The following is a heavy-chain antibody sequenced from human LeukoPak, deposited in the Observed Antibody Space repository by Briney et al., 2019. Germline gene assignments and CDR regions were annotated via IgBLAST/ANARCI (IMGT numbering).Heavy chain of an antibody. CDR1: GYSISSGYY. V-gene: IGHV4-38-2*02. J-gene: IGHJ4*02. Sequence: NPSETLSLTCTVSGYSISSGYYWGWIRQPPGKGLEWIGSIYHSGSTYYNPSLKSRVTISVDTSKSQFSLKLSSVTAADTAVYYCAREVTAFDYWGQGTLVTVSS. CDR3: AREVTAFDY. CDR2: IYHSGST. D-gene: IGHD3-10*01.